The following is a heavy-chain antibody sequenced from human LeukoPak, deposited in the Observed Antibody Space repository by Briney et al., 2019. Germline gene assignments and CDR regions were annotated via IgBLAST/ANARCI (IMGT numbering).Heavy chain of an antibody. CDR2: ISGSGGST. CDR3: ARGPAALGDALDI. D-gene: IGHD6-13*01. V-gene: IGHV3-23*01. Sequence: PGGSLRLSCAASGFTFSSYAMSWVRQAPGKGLEWVSGISGSGGSTYYADSVKGRFTISRDNYKNTVYLEMNSLRPEDTAAYYCARGPAALGDALDIWGQGTMVTVSS. J-gene: IGHJ3*02. CDR1: GFTFSSYA.